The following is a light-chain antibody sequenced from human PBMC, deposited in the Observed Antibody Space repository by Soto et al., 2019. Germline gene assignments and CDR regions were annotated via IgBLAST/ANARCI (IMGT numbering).Light chain of an antibody. Sequence: DIVMTQSPATLSVSPGERATLSCRASQSVSINLAWYQQKPGQAPRLLIYDASNRATGIPARFSGSGSGTDFTLTISSLEPEDFAVYYCQQRSNWPITFGQGTRLEIK. CDR1: QSVSIN. CDR3: QQRSNWPIT. V-gene: IGKV3-11*01. J-gene: IGKJ5*01. CDR2: DAS.